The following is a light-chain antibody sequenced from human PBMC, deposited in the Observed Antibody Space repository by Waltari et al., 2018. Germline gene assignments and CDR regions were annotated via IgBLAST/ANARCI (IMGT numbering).Light chain of an antibody. Sequence: LTQPPSVSVSPGQTASITCSGDKLGDKYACWYQQKPGQSPVLVIYQDSKRPSGIPERFSGSNSGNTATLTISGTQAMDEADYYCQAWDSSTVVFGGGTKLTVL. CDR3: QAWDSSTVV. V-gene: IGLV3-1*01. CDR1: KLGDKY. CDR2: QDS. J-gene: IGLJ2*01.